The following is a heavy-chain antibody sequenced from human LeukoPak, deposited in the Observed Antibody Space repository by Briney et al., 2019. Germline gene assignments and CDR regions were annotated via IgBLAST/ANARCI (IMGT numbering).Heavy chain of an antibody. D-gene: IGHD2-15*01. V-gene: IGHV6-1*01. J-gene: IGHJ6*04. CDR2: TNSRYNWFN. Sequence: SQSLSLTCAISGDTVASNTAAWNWLRQSPSRGLEWPSSTNSRYNWFNDYVVSVKGRLTVDPDTSKNHFSLQLKYVTPEDTAVYYCARGGGSDSHFYYFGMDVWGKGTTVTVSS. CDR1: GDTVASNTAA. CDR3: ARGGGSDSHFYYFGMDV.